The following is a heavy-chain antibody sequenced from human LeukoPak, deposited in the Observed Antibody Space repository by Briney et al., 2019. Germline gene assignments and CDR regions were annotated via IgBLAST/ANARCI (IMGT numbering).Heavy chain of an antibody. CDR3: TRAVAAADFSPGY. CDR1: GFTFXXXX. Sequence: GGSLRLXXVASGFTFXXXXXXXVRQAPGKGXXXXXXISSSISYIYYADSVKGRFTISRDNAKNSVYLQMNSLRAEDTAVYYCTRAVAAADFSPGYWGQGTLVTVSS. D-gene: IGHD6-13*01. V-gene: IGHV3-21*01. J-gene: IGHJ4*02. CDR2: ISSSISYI.